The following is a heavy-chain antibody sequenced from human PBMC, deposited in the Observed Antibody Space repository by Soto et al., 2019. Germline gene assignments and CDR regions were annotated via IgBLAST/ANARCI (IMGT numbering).Heavy chain of an antibody. CDR2: IRNKASSYIT. D-gene: IGHD1-1*01. CDR1: GFTFSDHY. Sequence: EVQLVESGGGLVQPGGSLRLSCAASGFTFSDHYMDWVRQAPGKGLEWVGRIRNKASSYITEYAASVKGRFTISRDYSKNLLYLEMNSLKTEDTAVYYCASPQYETTYYWGQGTLLTVSS. V-gene: IGHV3-72*01. CDR3: ASPQYETTYY. J-gene: IGHJ4*02.